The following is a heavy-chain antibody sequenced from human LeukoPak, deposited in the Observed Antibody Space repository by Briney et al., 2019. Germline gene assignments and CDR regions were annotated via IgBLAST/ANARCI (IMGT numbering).Heavy chain of an antibody. Sequence: GGSVRLLYAASGFTFSSYGMRWVRQPPGKGLEWVAVISYDGSNKYYADSVTGRFTSSRDNSKNTLYLQMNRLSAEDTAVYSCAKGPLFYDFWSGPRGYFDYWGQGTLVTVSS. V-gene: IGHV3-30*18. J-gene: IGHJ4*02. CDR3: AKGPLFYDFWSGPRGYFDY. D-gene: IGHD3-3*01. CDR2: ISYDGSNK. CDR1: GFTFSSYG.